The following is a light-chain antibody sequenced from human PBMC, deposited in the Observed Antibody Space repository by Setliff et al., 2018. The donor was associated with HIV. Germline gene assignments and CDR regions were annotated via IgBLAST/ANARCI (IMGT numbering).Light chain of an antibody. CDR1: SSNIGSGFD. J-gene: IGLJ1*01. Sequence: QSVLTQPPSVSGAPGQRVTISCTGSSSNIGSGFDVHWYQQIPGTAPKLLIYINKDRPSGVPDRFSGSKSGTSASLVITGLQAEDEADYYCQSYDRTLGGSVFGTGTKGTVL. V-gene: IGLV1-40*01. CDR2: INK. CDR3: QSYDRTLGGSV.